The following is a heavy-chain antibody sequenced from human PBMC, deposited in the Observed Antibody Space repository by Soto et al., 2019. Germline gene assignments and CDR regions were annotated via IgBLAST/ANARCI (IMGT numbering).Heavy chain of an antibody. V-gene: IGHV4-59*08. Sequence: SDTLSLTCTVSGGSISSYYWSWIRQPPGKGLEWIGYIYYSGSTNYNPSLKSRVTISVDTSKNQFSLKLSSVTAADTAVYYCARLRSSSTSCHPGHYYYYYMDVWGKGTTVTVSS. CDR3: ARLRSSSTSCHPGHYYYYYMDV. CDR2: IYYSGST. D-gene: IGHD2-2*01. CDR1: GGSISSYY. J-gene: IGHJ6*03.